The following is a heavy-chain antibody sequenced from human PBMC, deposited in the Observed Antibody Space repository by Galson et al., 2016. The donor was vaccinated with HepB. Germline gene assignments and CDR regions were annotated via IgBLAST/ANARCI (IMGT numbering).Heavy chain of an antibody. CDR1: GYSFSSYW. D-gene: IGHD3-10*01. J-gene: IGHJ5*02. V-gene: IGHV5-51*01. CDR2: IYPGDSDV. Sequence: QSGAEVKKPGESLKISCKGSGYSFSSYWIAWVRQMPGKGLEWMGVIYPGDSDVKYHPSILGQVTISADKSIGAVYLQWSTLKASDTAIYYCAVFNGFVANWLNPWGQGTQVTVSS. CDR3: AVFNGFVANWLNP.